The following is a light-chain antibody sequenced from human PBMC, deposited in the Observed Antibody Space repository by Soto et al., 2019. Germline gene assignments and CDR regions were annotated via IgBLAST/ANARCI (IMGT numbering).Light chain of an antibody. CDR3: QQRSKWVT. CDR2: DAI. CDR1: ENVYAY. Sequence: EIELTQSPATLSLSPGERATLSCRASENVYAYLAWYQQKAGQAPRLLIYDAINRATGIPARFSGSGSGTDFTLTISSLEPEDFGVYYCQQRSKWVTFGRGTKVEIK. J-gene: IGKJ4*01. V-gene: IGKV3-11*01.